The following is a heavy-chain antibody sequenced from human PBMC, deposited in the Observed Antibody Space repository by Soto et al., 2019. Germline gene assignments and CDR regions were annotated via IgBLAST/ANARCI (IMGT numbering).Heavy chain of an antibody. J-gene: IGHJ5*02. CDR3: ARSQGVVATQAFDP. Sequence: QVHLQESGPGLAKPSGALFLTCGVSGGSITRINWWSWVRQTPGMGLVWIGEIYHNRRSNYNPSLKSRVALSIDEPKNQFFVNLPTVTAADWAVYYCARSQGVVATQAFDPWDQAALVIGSS. CDR1: GGSITRINW. CDR2: IYHNRRS. D-gene: IGHD2-15*01. V-gene: IGHV4-4*02.